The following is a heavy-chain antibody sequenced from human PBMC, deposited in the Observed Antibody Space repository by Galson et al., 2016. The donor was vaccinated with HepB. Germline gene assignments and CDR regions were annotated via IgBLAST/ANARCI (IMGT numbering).Heavy chain of an antibody. V-gene: IGHV3-7*02. J-gene: IGHJ4*02. CDR2: INEDENKK. CDR1: GFTFSSYW. Sequence: LSLSCAASGFTFSSYWISWARQAPGKGLEWVANINEDENKKNYVDSVKGRFTISRDNAKTSLFLEMNSLRAEDTGVYYCATWRGYGYGSDYWGPGTLVTVSS. D-gene: IGHD5-18*01. CDR3: ATWRGYGYGSDY.